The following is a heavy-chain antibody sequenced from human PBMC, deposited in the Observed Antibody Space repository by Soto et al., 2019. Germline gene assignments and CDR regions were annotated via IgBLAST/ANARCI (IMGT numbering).Heavy chain of an antibody. CDR2: INGDASST. J-gene: IGHJ4*02. V-gene: IGHV3-74*01. CDR1: GFTFSSYW. CDR3: VRGYKTGIF. D-gene: IGHD1-1*01. Sequence: GGSLRLSCAASGFTFSSYWMHWVRQAPGKGLVWISRINGDASSTSYADSVKGRFTISRDNAKNTLYLQMNSLRVEDTAVYYCVRGYKTGIFWGQGTLVTVSS.